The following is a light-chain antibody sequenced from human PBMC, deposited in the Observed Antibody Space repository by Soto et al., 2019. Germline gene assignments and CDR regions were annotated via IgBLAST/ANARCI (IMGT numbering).Light chain of an antibody. Sequence: QAVVTQEPSLTVSPGGTVTITCAFSTGAVTSGSYPNWLQQKPGQAPRALIYITSNKHSWTPARFSGSPLGDKAALTLSGLPPEDEDYYYCLLYYGDAQIFGGGTKLTVL. CDR2: ITS. CDR1: TGAVTSGSY. J-gene: IGLJ2*01. CDR3: LLYYGDAQI. V-gene: IGLV7-43*01.